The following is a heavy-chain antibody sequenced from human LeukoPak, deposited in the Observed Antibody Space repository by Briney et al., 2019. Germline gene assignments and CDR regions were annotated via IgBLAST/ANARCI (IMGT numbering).Heavy chain of an antibody. CDR3: ARDRGGYSSSWGPGTFDY. CDR1: GFTFSSYS. CDR2: ISSSSSYI. J-gene: IGHJ4*02. D-gene: IGHD6-13*01. V-gene: IGHV3-21*01. Sequence: GGSLRLSCAASGFTFSSYSMNWVRQAPGKGLEWVSSISSSSSYIYYADSVKGRFTISRDNAKNSLYLQMNSLRAEDTAVYYCARDRGGYSSSWGPGTFDYWGQGTLVTVSS.